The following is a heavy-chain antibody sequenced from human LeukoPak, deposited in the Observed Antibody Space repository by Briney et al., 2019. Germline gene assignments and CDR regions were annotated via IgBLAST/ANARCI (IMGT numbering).Heavy chain of an antibody. J-gene: IGHJ3*02. Sequence: GASVKVSCKASGYTFTGHYMYWVRQAPGQGLEWMGWINPNSGGTNYVQKFLGRVTMTRDTSISTAYMELSSLRSDDTAVYYCALSTVATEAFDIWGQGTMVTVSS. CDR2: INPNSGGT. V-gene: IGHV1-2*02. CDR1: GYTFTGHY. D-gene: IGHD4-17*01. CDR3: ALSTVATEAFDI.